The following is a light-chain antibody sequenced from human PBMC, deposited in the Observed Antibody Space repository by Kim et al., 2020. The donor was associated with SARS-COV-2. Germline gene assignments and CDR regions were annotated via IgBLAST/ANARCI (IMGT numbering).Light chain of an antibody. CDR2: GAS. Sequence: EIVMTQSPASLSVSPGERATLSCRASQSVSSNLAWYQLKPGQAPRLLIYGASTRATGIPARFSGSGSGTEFTLTISSLLSEEFAVYYCQQYNNWPPWTFGQGTKVDIK. V-gene: IGKV3-15*01. CDR3: QQYNNWPPWT. J-gene: IGKJ1*01. CDR1: QSVSSN.